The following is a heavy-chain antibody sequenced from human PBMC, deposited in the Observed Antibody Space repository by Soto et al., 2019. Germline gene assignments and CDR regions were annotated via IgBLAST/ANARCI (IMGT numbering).Heavy chain of an antibody. J-gene: IGHJ6*02. D-gene: IGHD1-26*01. CDR2: INPSGGST. CDR3: AGVGATHYYYYGMDV. V-gene: IGHV1-46*01. CDR1: GYTFTSYY. Sequence: ASVKVSCKASGYTFTSYYMHWVRQAPGQGLEWMGIINPSGGSTSYAQKFQGRVIMTRDTSTSTVYMELSSLRSEDTAVYYCAGVGATHYYYYGMDVWGQGTTVTVSS.